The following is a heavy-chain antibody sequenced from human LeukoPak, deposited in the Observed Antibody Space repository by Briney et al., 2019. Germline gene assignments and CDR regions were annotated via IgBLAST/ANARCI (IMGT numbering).Heavy chain of an antibody. CDR3: SGSNWLDP. D-gene: IGHD3-10*01. CDR1: GFTFSNFW. CDR2: INGDGSNR. Sequence: GGSLRLSCAASGFTFSNFWMHWVRQVPGKGLVWLSRINGDGSNRNYADFVRGRLTISRGNAKSTLYLQMNSLRVEDTAIYYCSGSNWLDPWGQGTPVTVSS. J-gene: IGHJ5*02. V-gene: IGHV3-74*01.